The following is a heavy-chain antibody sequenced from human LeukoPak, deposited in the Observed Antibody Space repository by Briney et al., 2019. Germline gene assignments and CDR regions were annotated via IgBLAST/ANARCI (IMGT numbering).Heavy chain of an antibody. V-gene: IGHV4-59*08. CDR1: GGSISSYY. CDR2: IYYSEST. Sequence: SETLSLTCTVSGGSISSYYWSWIRQPPGKGLEWIGCIYYSESTNYNPSLKSRVTISVDTSKNQFSLKLSSVTAADTAVYYWARGAYWYGMDVWGQGTTVTVSS. CDR3: ARGAYWYGMDV. D-gene: IGHD2-15*01. J-gene: IGHJ6*02.